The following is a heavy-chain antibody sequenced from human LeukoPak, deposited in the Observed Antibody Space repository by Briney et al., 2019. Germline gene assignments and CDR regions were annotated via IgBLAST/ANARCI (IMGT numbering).Heavy chain of an antibody. CDR2: ISGSGGST. D-gene: IGHD3-3*01. V-gene: IGHV3-23*01. CDR3: AKDYDFWSGVHDDGMDV. Sequence: PGGSLRLSCAASGFTFSSYAMSWVPHAPGKGVEWVSAISGSGGSTYYADSVKGRFTISRDNSKNTLYLQMNSLRAEDTAVYYCAKDYDFWSGVHDDGMDVWGQGTTVTVSS. CDR1: GFTFSSYA. J-gene: IGHJ6*02.